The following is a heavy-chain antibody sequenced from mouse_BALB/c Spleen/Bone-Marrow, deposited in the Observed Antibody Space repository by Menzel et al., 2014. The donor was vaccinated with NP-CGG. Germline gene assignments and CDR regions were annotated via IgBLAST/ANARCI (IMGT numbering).Heavy chain of an antibody. D-gene: IGHD2-3*01. CDR2: INPYNGGT. CDR1: GYSFTGYT. J-gene: IGHJ3*01. Sequence: VQLQQSGPELVKPGASMKISCKASGYSFTGYTMNWVKLSHGKNLEWIGLINPYNGGTSYNQKFKGKATLTVDKSSSTAYMELLSLTPEDSAVYYCARFGADGYPRFAYWGQGTLVTVSA. V-gene: IGHV1-26*01. CDR3: ARFGADGYPRFAY.